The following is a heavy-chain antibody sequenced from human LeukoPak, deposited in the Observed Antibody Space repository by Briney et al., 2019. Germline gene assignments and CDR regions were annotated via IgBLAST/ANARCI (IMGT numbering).Heavy chain of an antibody. V-gene: IGHV1-46*03. CDR2: INPSGGST. J-gene: IGHJ4*02. CDR1: GYTFTTYY. CDR3: ARNVGSGLDY. Sequence: ASVKVSCKASGYTFTTYYIHWVRQAPGQGLEWMGFINPSGGSTSYAQKFQGRVTMTRDTSTSTVYMDLSSLRSEDTAVYYCARNVGSGLDYWGQGTLVFVSS. D-gene: IGHD3-10*01.